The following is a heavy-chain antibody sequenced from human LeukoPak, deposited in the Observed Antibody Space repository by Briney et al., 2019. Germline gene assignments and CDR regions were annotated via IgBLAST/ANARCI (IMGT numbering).Heavy chain of an antibody. CDR1: GYTFTNYD. CDR3: AREASSGAYNDY. Sequence: ASVKVSCRSSGYTFTNYDITWIRQAPGQGLEWMGYITPYNGNTNYAQKLQGRVTMTTDTSTSTVYMELRSLRSDDTAVYYCAREASSGAYNDYWGQGTLVTVSS. D-gene: IGHD1-26*01. V-gene: IGHV1-18*01. J-gene: IGHJ4*02. CDR2: ITPYNGNT.